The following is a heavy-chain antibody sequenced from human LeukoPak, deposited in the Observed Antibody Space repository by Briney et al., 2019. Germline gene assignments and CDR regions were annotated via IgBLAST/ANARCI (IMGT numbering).Heavy chain of an antibody. CDR1: GGSISSYY. CDR3: ARASWLPQSRNYYCMDV. CDR2: IYYSGST. V-gene: IGHV4-59*01. Sequence: SETLSLTCTVTGGSISSYYWSWIRQPPGKGLEWIGYIYYSGSTNYNPSLKSRVTISEDTSKNHFSLKLSSVTAADTAVYYCARASWLPQSRNYYCMDVWGKGTTVTISS. D-gene: IGHD5-12*01. J-gene: IGHJ6*03.